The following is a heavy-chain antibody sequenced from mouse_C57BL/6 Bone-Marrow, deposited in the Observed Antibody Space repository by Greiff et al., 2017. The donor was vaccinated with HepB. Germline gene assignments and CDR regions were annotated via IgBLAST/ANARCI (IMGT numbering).Heavy chain of an antibody. CDR2: ISDGGSYT. CDR3: ARDRANCGREGFAY. V-gene: IGHV5-4*01. J-gene: IGHJ3*01. CDR1: GFTFSSYA. Sequence: EVQLVESGGGLVKPGGSLKLSCAASGFTFSSYAMSWVRQTPEKRLEWVATISDGGSYTYYPDNVKGRFTISRDNAKNNLYLQMSHLKSEDTAMYYCARDRANCGREGFAYWGQGTLVTVSA. D-gene: IGHD4-1*01.